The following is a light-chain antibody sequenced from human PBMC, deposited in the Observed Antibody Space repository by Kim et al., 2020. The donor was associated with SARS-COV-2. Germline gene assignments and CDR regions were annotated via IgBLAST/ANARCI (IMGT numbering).Light chain of an antibody. CDR2: GAS. CDR1: HSISGNY. V-gene: IGKV3-20*01. J-gene: IGKJ2*01. CDR3: QQYGTSPYT. Sequence: APGESATHTCRASHSISGNYLAWYQQKYGQAPRLLIFGASSWAPGVPDRFSGSGSGTDFTLTINELEPEDFAVYYCQQYGTSPYTFGQGTKVEIK.